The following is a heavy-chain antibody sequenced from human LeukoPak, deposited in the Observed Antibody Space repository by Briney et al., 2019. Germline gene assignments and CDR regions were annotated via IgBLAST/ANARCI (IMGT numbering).Heavy chain of an antibody. J-gene: IGHJ5*02. CDR3: ARGPHFDWSRTVGNWFDP. V-gene: IGHV6-1*01. D-gene: IGHD3-9*01. CDR2: TYYRSKWYN. Sequence: SQTLSLTCAISGDSVSSNSAAWNWIRQSPSRGLEWLGRTYYRSKWYNDYAVSVKSRITINPDTSKNQFSLQLNSVTPEDTAVYYCARGPHFDWSRTVGNWFDPWGQGTLVTVSS. CDR1: GDSVSSNSAA.